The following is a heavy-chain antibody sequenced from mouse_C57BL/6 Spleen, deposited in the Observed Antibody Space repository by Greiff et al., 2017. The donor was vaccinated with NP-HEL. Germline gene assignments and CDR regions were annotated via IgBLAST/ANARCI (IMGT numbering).Heavy chain of an antibody. D-gene: IGHD2-1*01. CDR1: GFTFSDYY. CDR3: ARPLYGNYPLAY. V-gene: IGHV5-12*01. CDR2: ISNGGGST. J-gene: IGHJ3*01. Sequence: EVMLVESGGGLVQPGGSLKLSCAASGFTFSDYYMYWVRQTPEKRLEWVAYISNGGGSTYYPDTVKGRFTISRDNAKNTLYLQMSRLKSEDTAMYYCARPLYGNYPLAYWGQGTLVTVSA.